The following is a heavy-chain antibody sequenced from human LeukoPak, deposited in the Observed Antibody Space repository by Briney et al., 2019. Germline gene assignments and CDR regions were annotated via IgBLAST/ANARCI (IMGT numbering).Heavy chain of an antibody. CDR3: AKDRTSGVHMTTVRY. CDR1: GFTFSSYA. J-gene: IGHJ4*02. D-gene: IGHD4-17*01. V-gene: IGHV3-23*01. CDR2: ISGSGGST. Sequence: GRSLRLSCAASGFTFSSYAMSWVRQAPGKGLEWVSTISGSGGSTYYADSVKGRFTISRDNSKNTLYLQMNSLRAEDTAVYYCAKDRTSGVHMTTVRYWGQGTLVTVSS.